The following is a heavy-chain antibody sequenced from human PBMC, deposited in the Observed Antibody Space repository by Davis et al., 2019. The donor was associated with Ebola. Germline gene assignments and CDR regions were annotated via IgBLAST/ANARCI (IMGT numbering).Heavy chain of an antibody. Sequence: PSETLSLTCTVSGGSISSYYWSWIRQPPGKGLEWIRYIYYSGSTNYNPSLKSRVTISVDTSKNQFSLKLSSVTAADTAVYYCARADSMMGGWYFDLWGRGTLVTVSS. D-gene: IGHD2/OR15-2a*01. J-gene: IGHJ2*01. CDR2: IYYSGST. CDR1: GGSISSYY. V-gene: IGHV4-59*01. CDR3: ARADSMMGGWYFDL.